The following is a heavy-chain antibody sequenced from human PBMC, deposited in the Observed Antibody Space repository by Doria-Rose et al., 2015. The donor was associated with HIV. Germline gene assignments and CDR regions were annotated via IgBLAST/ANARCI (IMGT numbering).Heavy chain of an antibody. CDR2: IFSDDDR. J-gene: IGHJ4*02. CDR1: GVSLSSPGMG. D-gene: IGHD6-13*01. CDR3: ARIKSSRWYHKYYFDF. V-gene: IGHV2-26*01. Sequence: QVTLKESGPVLVKPTETLTLTCTVSGVSLSSPGMGVSWIRQPPGKALELLADIFSDDDRSYKTSLKSRHTISRYTAKRQVDLTMTDMDPVDTATYYCARIKSSRWYHKYYFDFWGQGTLVIVSA.